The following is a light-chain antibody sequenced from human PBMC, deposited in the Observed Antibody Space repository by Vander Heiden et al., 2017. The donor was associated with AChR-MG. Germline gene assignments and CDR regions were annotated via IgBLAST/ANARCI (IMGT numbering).Light chain of an antibody. CDR3: QQYYTTPYT. Sequence: DFVMTQSPDSLAVSLGERATINCKSSQTILYSPNNKNYLAWYQQKPARPPKLLIYWASTRESGVPDRFSGSGSGTDFTLTISSLQAEDVAVYYCQQYYTTPYTFGQGTKLEIK. V-gene: IGKV4-1*01. J-gene: IGKJ2*01. CDR1: QTILYSPNNKNY. CDR2: WAS.